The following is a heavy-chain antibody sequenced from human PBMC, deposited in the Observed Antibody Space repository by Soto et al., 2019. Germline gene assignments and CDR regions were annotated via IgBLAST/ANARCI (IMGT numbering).Heavy chain of an antibody. D-gene: IGHD3-22*01. Sequence: HITLKESGPTLVKPTQTLTLTCTFSGFSLSTYGVGVGWIRQPPGKALEWLALLYWDDDKRYSPSLKSRLTITRDTSKNQVILTMTNMDTVDTAKYCCALSYGIRYRVSLYDSSRHHSESFQCWCQGTRVTVSS. V-gene: IGHV2-5*02. CDR1: GFSLSTYGVG. CDR2: LYWDDDK. CDR3: ALSYGIRYRVSLYDSSRHHSESFQC. J-gene: IGHJ1*01.